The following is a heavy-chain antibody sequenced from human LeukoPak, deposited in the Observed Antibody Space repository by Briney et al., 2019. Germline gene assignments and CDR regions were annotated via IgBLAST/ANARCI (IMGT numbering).Heavy chain of an antibody. Sequence: GASVKVSCKASGYTFTSYYMHWVRQAPGQGLEWMGIINPSGGSTSYAQKFQGRVTMTRDTSTSTVYMELSSLRSEDTAVYCCAISNPYYYDSSGYYYHYWGQGTLVTVSS. J-gene: IGHJ4*02. CDR2: INPSGGST. V-gene: IGHV1-46*01. CDR3: AISNPYYYDSSGYYYHY. CDR1: GYTFTSYY. D-gene: IGHD3-22*01.